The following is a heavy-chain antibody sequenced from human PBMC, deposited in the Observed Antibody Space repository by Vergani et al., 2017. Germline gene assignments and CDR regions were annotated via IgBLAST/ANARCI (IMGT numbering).Heavy chain of an antibody. V-gene: IGHV3-23*01. J-gene: IGHJ4*02. CDR3: ASHPRVTVVTPLGYYFDC. D-gene: IGHD4-23*01. CDR1: GFTFSSYA. Sequence: EVQLLESGGGLVQPGGSLRLSCAAPGFTFSSYAMSWVRQAPGKGLEWVSASSGRGGSTYYADSVKGRFTISRDNPKNTLYMQMSSLRAEDTAVYYFASHPRVTVVTPLGYYFDCGGRGSLVTVSS. CDR2: SSGRGGST.